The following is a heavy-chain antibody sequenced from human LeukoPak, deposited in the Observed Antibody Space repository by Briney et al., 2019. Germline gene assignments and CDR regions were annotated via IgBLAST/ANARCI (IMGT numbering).Heavy chain of an antibody. D-gene: IGHD5-18*01. J-gene: IGHJ4*02. CDR1: GYSISSGYY. CDR3: ARDGLWSSHFDY. CDR2: IYHRGST. Sequence: SETLSLTCTVSGYSISSGYYWGWIRQPPGKGLEWIGSIYHRGSTYYNPSLKSRVTISVDTSKNQFSPKLSSVTAADTAVYYCARDGLWSSHFDYWGQGTLVTVSS. V-gene: IGHV4-38-2*02.